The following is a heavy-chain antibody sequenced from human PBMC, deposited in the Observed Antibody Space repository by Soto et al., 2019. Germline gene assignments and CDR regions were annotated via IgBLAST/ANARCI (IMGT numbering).Heavy chain of an antibody. CDR2: IIPIFGTA. CDR3: AREGSYCSGGSCDYYYGMDV. D-gene: IGHD2-15*01. V-gene: IGHV1-69*01. CDR1: GGTFSSYA. J-gene: IGHJ6*02. Sequence: QVQLVQSGAEVKKPGSSVKVSCKASGGTFSSYAISWVRQAPGQGLEWMGGIIPIFGTANYAQKFQGRVTITADESTSTAYMELSSLRSEDTAVYYCAREGSYCSGGSCDYYYGMDVWGQGTTVTVSS.